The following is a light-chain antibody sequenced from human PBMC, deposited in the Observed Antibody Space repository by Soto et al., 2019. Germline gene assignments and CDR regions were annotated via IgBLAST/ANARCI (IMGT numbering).Light chain of an antibody. CDR3: QQRDSWPPFT. CDR2: DAS. J-gene: IGKJ2*01. Sequence: EIVLAHSPATLSLSPGERATLSCSASQDISNFLAWYQQRRGQAPRLLFYDASNRATGIPARFSGSGSGTDFTLTSVGLGPEDFAIYYCQQRDSWPPFTFGQGTKLEV. V-gene: IGKV3-11*01. CDR1: QDISNF.